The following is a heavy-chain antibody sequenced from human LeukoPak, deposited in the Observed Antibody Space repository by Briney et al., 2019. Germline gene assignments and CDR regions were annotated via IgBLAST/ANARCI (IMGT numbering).Heavy chain of an antibody. CDR3: ARARDGDIYHDAFDI. CDR2: ISSSGSTI. D-gene: IGHD2-21*01. J-gene: IGHJ3*02. Sequence: GGSLRLSCAASGFTFSSYEMNWVRQAPGKGLEWVSYISSSGSTIYYADSVEGRFTISRDNAKNSLYLQMNSLRAEDTAVYYCARARDGDIYHDAFDIWGQGTMVTVSS. V-gene: IGHV3-48*03. CDR1: GFTFSSYE.